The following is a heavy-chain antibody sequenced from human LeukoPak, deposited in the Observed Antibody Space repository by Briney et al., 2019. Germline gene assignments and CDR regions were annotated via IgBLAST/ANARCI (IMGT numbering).Heavy chain of an antibody. CDR2: TYYSGST. D-gene: IGHD6-13*01. J-gene: IGHJ4*02. Sequence: PSETLSLTCTVSGGSISSYYWSWIRQPPGKGLEWIGYTYYSGSTNYNPSLKSRVTISVDTSKNQFSLKLSSVTAADTAVYYCARHITAAADSIDHFDYWGQGTLVTVSS. CDR3: ARHITAAADSIDHFDY. CDR1: GGSISSYY. V-gene: IGHV4-59*08.